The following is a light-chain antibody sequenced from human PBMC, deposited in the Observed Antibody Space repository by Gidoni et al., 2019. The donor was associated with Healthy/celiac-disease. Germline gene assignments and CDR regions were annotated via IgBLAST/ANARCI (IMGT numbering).Light chain of an antibody. CDR3: QQYGSSPYT. V-gene: IGKV3D-20*01. CDR1: QSVSRSY. J-gene: IGKJ2*01. Sequence: DIVLTQSPATLPLSPGERATLSCGASQSVSRSYLAWYQQKPGLAPRLLIYDASNRATGIPDRISGSGCGTDFTLTISRLEPEDFAVDYCQQYGSSPYTFGQGTKLEIK. CDR2: DAS.